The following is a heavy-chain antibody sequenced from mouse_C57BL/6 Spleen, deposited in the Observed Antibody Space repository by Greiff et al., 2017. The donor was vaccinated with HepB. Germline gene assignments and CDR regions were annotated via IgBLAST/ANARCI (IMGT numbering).Heavy chain of an antibody. V-gene: IGHV5-17*01. D-gene: IGHD1-1*01. CDR3: ARMTSVVSTKYFDV. J-gene: IGHJ1*03. CDR1: GFTFSDYG. CDR2: ISSGSSTI. Sequence: EVQRVESGGGLVKPGGSLKLSCAASGFTFSDYGMHWVRQAPEKGLEWVAYISSGSSTIYYADTVKGRFTISRDNAKNTLFLQMTSLRSEDTAVYYCARMTSVVSTKYFDVWGKGTTVTVSS.